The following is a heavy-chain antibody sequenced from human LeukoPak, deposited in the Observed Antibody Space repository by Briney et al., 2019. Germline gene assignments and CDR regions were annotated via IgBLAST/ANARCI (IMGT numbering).Heavy chain of an antibody. V-gene: IGHV3-66*01. CDR3: ARGINWYGAFDI. J-gene: IGHJ3*02. Sequence: PGGSLRLSCAASGFTVSSNLLSWVRQAPGEGLEWVSVIYSGGNRYYADSVKGRFTISRDISKNTLYLQMDILRAEDTAVYYCARGINWYGAFDIWGQGTMVTVSS. D-gene: IGHD1-1*01. CDR1: GFTVSSNL. CDR2: IYSGGNR.